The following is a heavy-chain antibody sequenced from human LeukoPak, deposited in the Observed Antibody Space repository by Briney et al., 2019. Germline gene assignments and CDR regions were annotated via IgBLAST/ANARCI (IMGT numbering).Heavy chain of an antibody. D-gene: IGHD3-10*01. J-gene: IGHJ3*02. Sequence: ASVKVSCKASGYTFTSYGISWVRQAPGQGLEWMGWISAYDGNTNYAQKLQGRVTMTTDTSTSTAYMELRSLRSEDTAVYYCTSYYGSEKTGAFHIWGQGTMVTVSS. CDR2: ISAYDGNT. V-gene: IGHV1-18*01. CDR1: GYTFTSYG. CDR3: TSYYGSEKTGAFHI.